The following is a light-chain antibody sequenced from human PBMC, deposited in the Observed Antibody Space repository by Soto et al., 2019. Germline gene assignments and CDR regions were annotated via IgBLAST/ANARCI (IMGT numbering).Light chain of an antibody. V-gene: IGLV1-40*01. CDR1: SSNIGAGYD. CDR3: QSYDSSLSGSRV. Sequence: QSVLTQPPSVSGAPGQRVTISCTGSSSNIGAGYDVHWYQQLPGTAPKLLIYGNSNRPSGVPDRFSGSKSGTSASLAITGLQAEDEADYYCQSYDSSLSGSRVFGTATKRTVL. CDR2: GNS. J-gene: IGLJ1*01.